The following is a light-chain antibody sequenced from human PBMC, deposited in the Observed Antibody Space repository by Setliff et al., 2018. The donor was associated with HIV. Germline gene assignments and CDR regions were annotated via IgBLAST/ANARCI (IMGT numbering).Light chain of an antibody. CDR3: CSYTSSTTDV. CDR1: RSDIGTYDL. V-gene: IGLV2-23*02. CDR2: EVN. Sequence: QSALTQPASVSGSPRQSSTISCTGTRSDIGTYDLVSWYRQYPGKAPKLIIYEVNRRPAGVSDRLSGSKSGNTASLTISGLRAEDEATYYCCSYTSSTTDVFGTGTKVTVL. J-gene: IGLJ1*01.